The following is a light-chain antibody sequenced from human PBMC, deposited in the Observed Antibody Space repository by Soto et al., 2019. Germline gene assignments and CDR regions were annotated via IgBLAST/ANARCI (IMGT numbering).Light chain of an antibody. Sequence: IQLTQSPSSLSASVGDRVTITCRASQGIINYLAWFQQKPGEAPKLLIYGPSTLESGVPSRFSGGKSGTDFTLTISGLQPEDVAIYYCQKYNSLPFTFGPGTKVEIQ. V-gene: IGKV1-27*01. J-gene: IGKJ3*01. CDR3: QKYNSLPFT. CDR2: GPS. CDR1: QGIINY.